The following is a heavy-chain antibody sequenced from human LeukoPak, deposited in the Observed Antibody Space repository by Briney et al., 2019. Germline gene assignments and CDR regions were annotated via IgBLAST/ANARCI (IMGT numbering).Heavy chain of an antibody. V-gene: IGHV1-46*04. CDR1: GYTFTYFY. CDR2: INPRSGST. D-gene: IGHD3-22*01. CDR3: ARVNYDSSGYKAQFFDY. Sequence: ASVKVSCKASGYTFTYFYMHWVRQAPGQGLEWMGIINPRSGSTTYAQRLQGRVTMTRDTSTSTIFLELGSLTSEDTAVYYCARVNYDSSGYKAQFFDYWGQGTLVTVSS. J-gene: IGHJ4*02.